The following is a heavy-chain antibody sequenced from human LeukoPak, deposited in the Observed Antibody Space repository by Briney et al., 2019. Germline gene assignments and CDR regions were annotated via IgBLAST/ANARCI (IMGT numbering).Heavy chain of an antibody. D-gene: IGHD1-26*01. Sequence: PGGSLRLSCAASGFTFSSYAMSWVRQAPEKGLEWVSTISGSGGGTYYADSAKGRFTISRDDSKNTLYLQMNSLRAEDTAVYYCVKDLGRYRNNCFDYWGQGTLVTASS. CDR2: ISGSGGGT. J-gene: IGHJ4*02. CDR1: GFTFSSYA. CDR3: VKDLGRYRNNCFDY. V-gene: IGHV3-23*01.